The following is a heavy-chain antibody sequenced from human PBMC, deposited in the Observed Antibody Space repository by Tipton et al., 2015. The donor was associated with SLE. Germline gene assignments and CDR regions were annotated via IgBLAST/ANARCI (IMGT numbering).Heavy chain of an antibody. D-gene: IGHD1-20*01. CDR3: ARIITGTKGFDS. CDR2: IYHSGST. CDR1: GGSIRSYY. V-gene: IGHV4-59*12. J-gene: IGHJ4*02. Sequence: TLSLTCTVSGGSIRSYYWSWIRQPPGKGLEWIGYIYHSGSTYYNASLRSRVTISVDTSKRHFSLRLTSLIAADTALYYCARIITGTKGFDSWGQGTLVTVSS.